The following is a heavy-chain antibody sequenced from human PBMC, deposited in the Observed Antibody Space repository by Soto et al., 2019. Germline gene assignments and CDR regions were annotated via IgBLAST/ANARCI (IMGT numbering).Heavy chain of an antibody. J-gene: IGHJ5*02. V-gene: IGHV2-5*02. CDR1: AFSLTTSGVG. CDR2: IYWDADS. CDR3: AHVFYFDGERS. Sequence: QITLKESGPTLVKPTQTLTLTCTVSAFSLTTSGVGLGWIRQPPGKALEWLAIIYWDADSHYTPSLWSRLTITNDTSKNHVVPTVTNVDTADSGTYYCAHVFYFDGERSWGPGNLVTVSS. D-gene: IGHD3-9*01.